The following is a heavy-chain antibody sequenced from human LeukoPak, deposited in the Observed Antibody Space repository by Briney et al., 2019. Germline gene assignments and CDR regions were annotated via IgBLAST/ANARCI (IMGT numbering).Heavy chain of an antibody. CDR3: ARASSSGWYDSYYYYCMDV. Sequence: VASVKVSCKASGYTFTSYDINWVRQATGQGLEWMGWMNPNSGNTGYAQKFQGRVTMTRNTSISTAYMELSSLRSEDTAVYYCARASSSGWYDSYYYYCMDVWGKGTTVTVSS. CDR2: MNPNSGNT. V-gene: IGHV1-8*01. J-gene: IGHJ6*03. CDR1: GYTFTSYD. D-gene: IGHD6-19*01.